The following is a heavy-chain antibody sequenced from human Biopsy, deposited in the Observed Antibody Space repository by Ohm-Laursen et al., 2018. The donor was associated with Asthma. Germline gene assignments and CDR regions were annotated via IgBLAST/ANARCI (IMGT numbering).Heavy chain of an antibody. CDR1: GFTVSRDY. CDR3: ARGDSSIWSHYYFDY. J-gene: IGHJ4*02. CDR2: IYNGGTS. Sequence: SLRLSCAASGFTVSRDYMFWVRQAPGKGLEWVSVIYNGGTSHNADSVRGRFTISRDYSKNKLYLQMHSLRAEDTAVYYCARGDSSIWSHYYFDYWGQGTLVTVSS. D-gene: IGHD3-22*01. V-gene: IGHV3-53*01.